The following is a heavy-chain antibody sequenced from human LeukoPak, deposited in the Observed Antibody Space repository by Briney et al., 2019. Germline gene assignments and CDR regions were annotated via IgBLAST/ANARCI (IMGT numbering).Heavy chain of an antibody. V-gene: IGHV3-21*01. CDR2: ISSSSSYI. J-gene: IGHJ3*02. CDR3: AIVGEYPDAFDI. D-gene: IGHD3-16*01. CDR1: GFTSSSYS. Sequence: GGSLRLSCAASGFTSSSYSMNWVRQAPGKGLEWVSSISSSSSYIYYADSVKGRFTISRDNAKNSLYLQMNSLRAEDTAVYYCAIVGEYPDAFDIWGQGTMVTVSS.